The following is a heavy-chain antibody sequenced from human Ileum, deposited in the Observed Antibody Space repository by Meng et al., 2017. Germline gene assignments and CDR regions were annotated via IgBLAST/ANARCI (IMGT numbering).Heavy chain of an antibody. CDR1: GFTFSNYG. D-gene: IGHD3-16*01. CDR2: VWYDGSNK. V-gene: IGHV3-33*01. Sequence: QWQLVESGGGAVQPGKSLRLSCAASGFTFSNYGMHWVRQAPGKGLEWVAVVWYDGSNKYYADSVKGRFTISRDNSKNTLYLQMNSLRAEDTAVYYCARDEGGLYFDYWGQGTLVTVSS. CDR3: ARDEGGLYFDY. J-gene: IGHJ4*02.